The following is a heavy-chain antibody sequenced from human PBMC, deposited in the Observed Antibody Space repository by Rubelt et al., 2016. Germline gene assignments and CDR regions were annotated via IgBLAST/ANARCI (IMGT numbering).Heavy chain of an antibody. Sequence: QLQLQESGPGLVKPSETLSLTCTVSGGSISSSRYYWGWIRQPPGKGLEWIGSIYYSGSTYYNPSLKSRVTISVDTSKNQFSLKLSSVTAADTAVYYCASHIDGYGYYWGQGTPVTVSS. CDR1: GGSISSSRYY. CDR2: IYYSGST. D-gene: IGHD5-24*01. V-gene: IGHV4-39*01. J-gene: IGHJ4*02. CDR3: ASHIDGYGYY.